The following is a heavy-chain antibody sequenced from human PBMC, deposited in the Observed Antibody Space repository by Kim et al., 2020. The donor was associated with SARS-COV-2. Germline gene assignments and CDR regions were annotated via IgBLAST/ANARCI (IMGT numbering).Heavy chain of an antibody. CDR1: GGSFSGYY. D-gene: IGHD4-17*01. CDR2: INHSGST. Sequence: SETLSLTCAVYGGSFSGYYWSWIRQPPGKGLEWIGEINHSGSTNYNPSLKSRVTISVDTSKNQFSLKLSSVTAADTAVYYCARGPTVTTFYYYYGMDVWGQGTTVTVSS. V-gene: IGHV4-34*01. CDR3: ARGPTVTTFYYYYGMDV. J-gene: IGHJ6*02.